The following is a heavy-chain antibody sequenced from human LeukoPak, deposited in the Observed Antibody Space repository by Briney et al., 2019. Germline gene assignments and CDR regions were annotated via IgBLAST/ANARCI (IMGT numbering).Heavy chain of an antibody. CDR2: IYSGGST. D-gene: IGHD2/OR15-2a*01. CDR3: AAFSA. V-gene: IGHV3-53*01. J-gene: IGHJ4*02. Sequence: GGFLRLSLSGPWVTLSRKLKSLGRQAPGKGLEWVSVIYSGGSTYYADSVKGRFTISRDNSKNTLYLQMNSLRAEDTAVYYCAAFSAWGQGTLVTVSS. CDR1: WVTLSRKL.